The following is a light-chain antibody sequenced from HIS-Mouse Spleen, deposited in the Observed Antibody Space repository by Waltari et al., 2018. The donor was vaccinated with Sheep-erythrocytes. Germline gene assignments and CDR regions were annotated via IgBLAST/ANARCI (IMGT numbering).Light chain of an antibody. CDR3: CSYAGSSTLV. CDR1: SRDVGRYNL. CDR2: EGS. V-gene: IGLV2-23*01. Sequence: QSALTQPASVSGSPGQSITIPCTGTSRDVGRYNLVSWYQPPPGKAPKLMIYEGSKRPSGVSNRFSGSKSGNTASLTISGLQAEDEADYYCCSYAGSSTLVFGGGTKLTVL. J-gene: IGLJ2*01.